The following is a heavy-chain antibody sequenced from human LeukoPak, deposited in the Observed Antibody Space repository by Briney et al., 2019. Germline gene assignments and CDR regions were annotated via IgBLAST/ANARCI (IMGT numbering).Heavy chain of an antibody. D-gene: IGHD3-22*01. CDR2: IGTAGDT. Sequence: GGSLRLSCAASGFTFSSYDMHWVRQATGKGLEWVSAIGTAGDTYYPGSVKGRFTISRENAKNSLYLQMNSLRAGDTAVYYCARVGYYDSSGYGAFDIWGQGTMVTVSS. J-gene: IGHJ3*02. CDR1: GFTFSSYD. CDR3: ARVGYYDSSGYGAFDI. V-gene: IGHV3-13*01.